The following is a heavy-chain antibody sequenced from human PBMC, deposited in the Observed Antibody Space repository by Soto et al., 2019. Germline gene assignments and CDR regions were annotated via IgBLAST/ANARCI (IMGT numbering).Heavy chain of an antibody. CDR1: GDSVSSNSAA. Sequence: SQTLSLTCAISGDSVSSNSAAWNWIRQSPSRGLEWLGRTYYRSKWYNDYAVSVKSRITINPDTSKNQFSLQLNSVTPEDTAVYYCARGKGVSGYDWSLRLEYYYYYMDVWGKGTTVTVSS. J-gene: IGHJ6*03. V-gene: IGHV6-1*01. D-gene: IGHD5-12*01. CDR2: TYYRSKWYN. CDR3: ARGKGVSGYDWSLRLEYYYYYMDV.